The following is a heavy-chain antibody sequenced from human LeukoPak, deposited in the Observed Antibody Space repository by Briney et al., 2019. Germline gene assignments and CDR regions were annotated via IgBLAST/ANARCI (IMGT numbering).Heavy chain of an antibody. D-gene: IGHD2-15*01. CDR2: IRGSGGST. V-gene: IGHV3-23*01. CDR1: GFTFTNHA. CDR3: AKCSRGSCYYNQASDH. Sequence: GESLRLSCAAAGFTFTNHAMSWVSQAAGEGLEWVSAIRGSGGSTYYADSVKGWFIISRDNSKKTPYLQMNSLREEETAVYDCAKCSRGSCYYNQASDHCGQATLVTVSS. J-gene: IGHJ4*02.